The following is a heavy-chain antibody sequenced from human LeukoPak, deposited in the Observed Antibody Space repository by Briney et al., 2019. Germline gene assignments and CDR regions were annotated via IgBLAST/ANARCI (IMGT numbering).Heavy chain of an antibody. Sequence: SGGSLRLSCAASGFTFSSYEMNWVRQAPGKGLEWVSYISSSGSTIYYADSVKGRFTISRDNAKNSPYLQMNSLRAEDTAVYYCARADMAVVPVFDYWGQGTLVTVSS. V-gene: IGHV3-48*03. CDR3: ARADMAVVPVFDY. CDR2: ISSSGSTI. CDR1: GFTFSSYE. J-gene: IGHJ4*02. D-gene: IGHD6-19*01.